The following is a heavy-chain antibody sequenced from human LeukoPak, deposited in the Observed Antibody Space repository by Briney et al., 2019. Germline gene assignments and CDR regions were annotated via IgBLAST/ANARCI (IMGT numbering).Heavy chain of an antibody. D-gene: IGHD7-27*01. CDR1: GFTFSDYA. CDR2: ISYDGSNK. V-gene: IGHV3-30*04. CDR3: ARAELGINFRGWYFDL. J-gene: IGHJ2*01. Sequence: PGGSLRLSCVASGFTFSDYAMHWVRQAPGKGLEWVAVISYDGSNKYYADSVKGRFTISRDNSKNTLYLQMNSLRAEDTAVYYCARAELGINFRGWYFDLWGRGTLVTVSS.